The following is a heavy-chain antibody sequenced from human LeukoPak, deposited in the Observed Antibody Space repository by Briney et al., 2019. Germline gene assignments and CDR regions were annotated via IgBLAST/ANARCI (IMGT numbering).Heavy chain of an antibody. D-gene: IGHD3-22*01. CDR1: GGSISSYY. Sequence: PSETLSLTCTVSGGSISSYYWSWIRQPAGKGLEWIRRIYTSGSTNYNPSLKSRVTMSVDTSKNQFSLKLSSVTAADTAVYYCARDTYYYDSSGYWADYWGQGTLVTVSS. J-gene: IGHJ4*02. V-gene: IGHV4-4*07. CDR3: ARDTYYYDSSGYWADY. CDR2: IYTSGST.